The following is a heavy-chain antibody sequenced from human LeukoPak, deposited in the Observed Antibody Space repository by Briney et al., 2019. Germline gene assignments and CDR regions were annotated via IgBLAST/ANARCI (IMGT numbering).Heavy chain of an antibody. CDR1: GFTFSSYS. CDR2: ISSGSGYI. CDR3: ARGNYFDS. D-gene: IGHD3-10*01. V-gene: IGHV3-21*01. Sequence: GGSLRLSCAASGFTFSSYSMNWVRQAPGKGLEWVSSISSGSGYIYYADSVQGRFTISRDNAKSSLYLQMNSLRADDTAVFYCARGNYFDSGGKGTLVTVSS. J-gene: IGHJ4*02.